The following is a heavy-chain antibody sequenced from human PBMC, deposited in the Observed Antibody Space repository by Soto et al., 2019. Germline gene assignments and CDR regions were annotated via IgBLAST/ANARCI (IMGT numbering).Heavy chain of an antibody. CDR3: ARGGKNIYAVDV. V-gene: IGHV3-74*01. D-gene: IGHD3-16*01. J-gene: IGHJ6*02. CDR1: GFTFTTYW. CDR2: IKGDGSST. Sequence: EVQLVDSGGGLVQPGGSLTLSCASSGFTFTTYWMHWVRQAPGKGLVWVSRIKGDGSSTSQAVSMEGRFTISRDNAKDTVYLQMNSLRVEDTAVYYCARGGKNIYAVDVWGQGTTVIVSS.